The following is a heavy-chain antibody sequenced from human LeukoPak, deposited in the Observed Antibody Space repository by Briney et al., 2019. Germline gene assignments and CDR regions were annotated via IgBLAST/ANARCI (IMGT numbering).Heavy chain of an antibody. Sequence: SETLSLTCTVSGGSISSYYWSWIRQPPGQGQEWIGYIYYSGSTNYNPSLKSRVTISVDKSKNQFSLKLSSVTAADTAVYYCARLHRGEEAFDNWGQGTMVTVSS. CDR3: ARLHRGEEAFDN. J-gene: IGHJ3*02. CDR1: GGSISSYY. CDR2: IYYSGST. V-gene: IGHV4-59*01.